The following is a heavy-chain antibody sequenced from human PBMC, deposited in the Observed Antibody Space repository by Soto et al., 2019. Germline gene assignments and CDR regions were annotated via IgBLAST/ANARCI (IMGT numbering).Heavy chain of an antibody. CDR1: GYAFTSYT. CDR3: ARDTGSGLRVEPGIFEY. Sequence: QVQLVQSGGEVKKPGASVKVSCNPSGYAFTSYTMHWVRQAPGQGLEWMGWINADNGDSKYSQKFQGRVTITRDTSASIAYMELSSLRSEDTAVYYCARDTGSGLRVEPGIFEYWGQGTLVTVSS. J-gene: IGHJ4*02. V-gene: IGHV1-3*01. D-gene: IGHD1-26*01. CDR2: INADNGDS.